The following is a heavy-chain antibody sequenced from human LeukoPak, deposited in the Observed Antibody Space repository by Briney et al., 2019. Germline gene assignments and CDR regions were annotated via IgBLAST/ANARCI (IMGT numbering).Heavy chain of an antibody. CDR2: ISSSGSTI. CDR1: GFTFSSYE. J-gene: IGHJ4*02. CDR3: ARDDGSSGIDY. V-gene: IGHV3-48*03. Sequence: GGSLRLSCAASGFTFSSYEMNWVRQDPGKGLEWVSYISSSGSTIYYADSVKGRFTISRDNAKNSLYLQMNSLRAEDTAVYYCARDDGSSGIDYWGQGTLVTVSS. D-gene: IGHD6-19*01.